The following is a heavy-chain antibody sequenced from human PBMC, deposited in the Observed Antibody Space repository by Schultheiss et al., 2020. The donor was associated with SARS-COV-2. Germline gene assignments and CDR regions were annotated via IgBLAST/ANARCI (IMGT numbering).Heavy chain of an antibody. D-gene: IGHD6-6*01. V-gene: IGHV3-23*01. J-gene: IGHJ4*02. CDR3: ARDRAYSSSSAIDH. CDR2: ISGSGGST. CDR1: GFTFSSYA. Sequence: GGSLRLSCAASGFTFSSYAMSWVRQAPGKGLEWVSAISGSGGSTYYADSVKGRFTISRDNSKNTLYLQMNSLRADDTAIYYCARDRAYSSSSAIDHWGQGTLVTVSS.